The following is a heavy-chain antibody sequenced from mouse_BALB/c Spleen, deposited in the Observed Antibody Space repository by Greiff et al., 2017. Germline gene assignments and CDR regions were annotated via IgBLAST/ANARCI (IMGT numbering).Heavy chain of an antibody. Sequence: EVMLVESGGGLVQPGGSLRLSCATSGFTFTAYYMSWVRQPPGKALEWLGFIRNKANGYTTEYSASVKGRFTISRDNSQSILYLQMNTLRAEDSATYYCAREIAGYYWYFDVWGAGTRSPSPQ. CDR2: IRNKANGYTT. CDR3: AREIAGYYWYFDV. J-gene: IGHJ1*01. D-gene: IGHD2-2*01. V-gene: IGHV7-3*02. CDR1: GFTFTAYY.